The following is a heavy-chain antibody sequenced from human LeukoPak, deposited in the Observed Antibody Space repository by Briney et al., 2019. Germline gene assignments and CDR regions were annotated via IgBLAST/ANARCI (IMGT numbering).Heavy chain of an antibody. CDR1: GFTFSSYA. CDR2: ISGSGGST. CDR3: AKWVHSGYDYNWFDP. D-gene: IGHD5-12*01. Sequence: PGRSLRLSCAASGFTFSSYAMSWVRQAPGKGLEWVSAISGSGGSTYYADSVKGRFTISRDNSKNTLYLQMNSLRAEDTAVYYCAKWVHSGYDYNWFDPWGQGTLVTVSS. V-gene: IGHV3-23*01. J-gene: IGHJ5*02.